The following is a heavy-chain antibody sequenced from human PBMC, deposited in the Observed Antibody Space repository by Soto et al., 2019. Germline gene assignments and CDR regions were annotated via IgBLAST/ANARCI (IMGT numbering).Heavy chain of an antibody. CDR3: ARDQEWLAYYYGMDV. CDR1: GFTFSSYG. Sequence: QVQLVESGGGVVQPGRSLRLSCAASGFTFSSYGMHWVRQAPGKGLEWVAVIWYDGSNKYYADSVKGRFTISRDNSKNARYLQMNSLRAEDRAVYYCARDQEWLAYYYGMDVWGRGTTVTVSS. D-gene: IGHD6-19*01. V-gene: IGHV3-33*01. CDR2: IWYDGSNK. J-gene: IGHJ6*02.